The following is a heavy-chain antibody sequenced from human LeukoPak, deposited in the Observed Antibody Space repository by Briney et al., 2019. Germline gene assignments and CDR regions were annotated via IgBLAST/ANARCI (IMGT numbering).Heavy chain of an antibody. CDR3: AREERMSTIGGAFDV. V-gene: IGHV3-21*01. CDR2: ISTISNYI. J-gene: IGHJ3*01. D-gene: IGHD5-24*01. CDR1: GFTFSSYS. Sequence: GGSLRLSCAASGFTFSSYSVNWVRQAPGRGLEWVSSISTISNYIYYADSLKGRFTISRDNAKNSLYLQLNSLRAEDTAVYYCAREERMSTIGGAFDVWGQGTVVTVSS.